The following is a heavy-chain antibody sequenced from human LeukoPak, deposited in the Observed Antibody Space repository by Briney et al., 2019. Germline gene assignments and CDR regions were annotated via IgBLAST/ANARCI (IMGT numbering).Heavy chain of an antibody. J-gene: IGHJ4*02. Sequence: GGSLRLSCAASGFTFSNYAMSWVRQAPGKGLEWVSXIXXSXGSTYYADSVKGRFTISRDNSKNTLYLQMNSLRAEDTAVYYCAKDQTIFGVVIIPHYFDYWGQGTLVTVSS. D-gene: IGHD3-3*01. CDR3: AKDQTIFGVVIIPHYFDY. CDR2: IXXSXGST. V-gene: IGHV3-23*01. CDR1: GFTFSNYA.